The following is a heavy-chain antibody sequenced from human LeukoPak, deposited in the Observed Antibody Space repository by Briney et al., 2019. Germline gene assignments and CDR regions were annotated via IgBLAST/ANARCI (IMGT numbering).Heavy chain of an antibody. D-gene: IGHD3-9*01. V-gene: IGHV1-18*01. J-gene: IGHJ5*02. CDR3: ARDGGSIFTGPYWCDP. CDR2: ISAYNGNT. CDR1: GYTFTIYG. Sequence: ASVKVSCKASGYTFTIYGISWVRQAPGQGLEWMGWISAYNGNTNYAQKLQGRVTMTTDTSTTTAYMELRSLRSDDTAVYDCARDGGSIFTGPYWCDPWGQGTLVTVSS.